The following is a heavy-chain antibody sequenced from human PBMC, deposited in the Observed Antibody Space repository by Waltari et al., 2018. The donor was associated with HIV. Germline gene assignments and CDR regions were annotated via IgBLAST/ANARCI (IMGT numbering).Heavy chain of an antibody. CDR1: GFTFSNAW. CDR3: TTEHYDILTQTRYGMDV. CDR2: IKSKTDGGTT. Sequence: EVQLVESGGGLVKPGGSLRLSCAASGFTFSNAWMSWVRQAPGKGLEWVGRIKSKTDGGTTDYAAPVKGRFTISRDDSKNTLYLQMNSLKTEDTAVYYCTTEHYDILTQTRYGMDVWGQGTTVTVSS. J-gene: IGHJ6*02. V-gene: IGHV3-15*01. D-gene: IGHD3-9*01.